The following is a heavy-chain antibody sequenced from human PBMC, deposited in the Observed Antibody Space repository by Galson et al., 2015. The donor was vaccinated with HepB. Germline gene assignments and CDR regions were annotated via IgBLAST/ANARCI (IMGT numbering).Heavy chain of an antibody. D-gene: IGHD6-13*01. CDR1: GGTFSSYA. J-gene: IGHJ4*02. Sequence: SVKVSCKASGGTFSSYAISWVRQAPGQGLEWMGGIIPIFGTANYAQKFQGRVTITADESTSTAYMGLSSLRSEDTAVYYCARSRQLVRVYFDYWGQGTLVTVSS. CDR2: IIPIFGTA. CDR3: ARSRQLVRVYFDY. V-gene: IGHV1-69*13.